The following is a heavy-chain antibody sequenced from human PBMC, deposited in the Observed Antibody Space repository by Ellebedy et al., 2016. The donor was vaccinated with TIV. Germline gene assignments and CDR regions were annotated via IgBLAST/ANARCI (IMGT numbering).Heavy chain of an antibody. CDR1: GGTFSTHA. CDR2: IIPIRGVE. V-gene: IGHV1-69*04. D-gene: IGHD5-18*01. Sequence: ASVKVSCKASGGTFSTHAFNWVRQAPGQGLEWMGRIIPIRGVENYAHKFQGRITITAERSTSTAYMELNSLRSEDTAVYYCARDLGFSPPWISSSSLDTAMVRPPIDYWGQGTLVTVSS. CDR3: ARDLGFSPPWISSSSLDTAMVRPPIDY. J-gene: IGHJ4*02.